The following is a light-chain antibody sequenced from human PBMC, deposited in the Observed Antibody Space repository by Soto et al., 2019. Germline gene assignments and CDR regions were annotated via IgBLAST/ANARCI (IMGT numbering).Light chain of an antibody. J-gene: IGKJ1*01. Sequence: EILLAQSPVTLSLSPGQRATLSCRASQSISDTLAWYQQKPGQAPRLLIYSASRRATGFPARFSGSGSGTDFTLTISSLQSEDFAVYYCQQYDNWPWTFGQGTKV. CDR3: QQYDNWPWT. CDR1: QSISDT. V-gene: IGKV3-15*01. CDR2: SAS.